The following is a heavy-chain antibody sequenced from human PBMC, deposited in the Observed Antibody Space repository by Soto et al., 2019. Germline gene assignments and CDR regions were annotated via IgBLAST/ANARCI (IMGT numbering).Heavy chain of an antibody. CDR1: GGSINDFY. V-gene: IGHV4-59*01. CDR3: ARVGGVAARTFDY. D-gene: IGHD6-6*01. CDR2: IYYSGST. Sequence: SETLSLTCSVSGGSINDFYWSWIRQPPGKGLEWIGYIYYSGSTDYNPSLKGRVTISVDTSKIQFSLKLRSVTAADTAVYYCARVGGVAARTFDYWGKGTLVTVSS. J-gene: IGHJ4*02.